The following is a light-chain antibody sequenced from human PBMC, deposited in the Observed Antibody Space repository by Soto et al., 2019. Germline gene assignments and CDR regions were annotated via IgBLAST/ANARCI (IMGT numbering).Light chain of an antibody. V-gene: IGLV2-8*01. CDR2: EVS. Sequence: QSALTQPPSASGSPGQSVTISCTGTSSDVGGYDFVSWYQHHPGKAPKLILYEVSKRPSGVPERFSGSKSCNTASLTVSGLQAEDEANYFCNSYADTSNYVFGTGTKVTVL. J-gene: IGLJ1*01. CDR3: NSYADTSNYV. CDR1: SSDVGGYDF.